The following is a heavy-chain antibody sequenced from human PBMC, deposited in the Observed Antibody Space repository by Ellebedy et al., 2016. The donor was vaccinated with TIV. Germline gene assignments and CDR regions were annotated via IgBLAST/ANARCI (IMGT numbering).Heavy chain of an antibody. J-gene: IGHJ4*02. CDR1: GFTFNSYS. D-gene: IGHD6-19*01. CDR3: AKGTQWLGRSCFYY. V-gene: IGHV3-48*01. Sequence: GESLKISCAASGFTFNSYSMNWVRQAPGKGLEWISYISKSDTTYYADSVRGRFTISRDNAKRSLYLHMNSLRAEDTAVYHCAKGTQWLGRSCFYYWGQGTLVTVSS. CDR2: ISKSDTT.